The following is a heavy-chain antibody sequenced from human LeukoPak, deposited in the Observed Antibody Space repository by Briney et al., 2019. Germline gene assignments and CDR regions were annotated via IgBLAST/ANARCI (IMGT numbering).Heavy chain of an antibody. V-gene: IGHV4-34*01. Sequence: RTSETLSLTCAVYGGSFSGYYWSWIRQPPGKGLEWIGEINHSGSTNYNPSLKSRVTISVDTSKNQFSLKLSSVTAADTAVYYCARGFGPRSRIAAAGTPPRYWGQGTLVTVSS. CDR1: GGSFSGYY. D-gene: IGHD6-13*01. CDR3: ARGFGPRSRIAAAGTPPRY. J-gene: IGHJ4*02. CDR2: INHSGST.